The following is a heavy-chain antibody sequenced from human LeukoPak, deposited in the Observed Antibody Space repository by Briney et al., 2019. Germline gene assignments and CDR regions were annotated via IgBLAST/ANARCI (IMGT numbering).Heavy chain of an antibody. CDR3: ARAPYDFWSGYYSQPPYYFDY. V-gene: IGHV4-59*01. D-gene: IGHD3-3*01. Sequence: SETLTLTCTVSGGSISSYYWSWIRQPPGKGLEWIGYIYYSGSTNYNPSLKSRVTISVDTSKNQFSLKLSSVAAADTAVYYCARAPYDFWSGYYSQPPYYFDYWGQGTLVTVSS. CDR2: IYYSGST. CDR1: GGSISSYY. J-gene: IGHJ4*02.